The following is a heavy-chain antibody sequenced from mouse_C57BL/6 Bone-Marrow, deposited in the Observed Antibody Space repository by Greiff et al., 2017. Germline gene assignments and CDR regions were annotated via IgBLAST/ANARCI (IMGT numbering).Heavy chain of an antibody. CDR1: GYTFTSYW. V-gene: IGHV1-55*01. D-gene: IGHD1-1*01. CDR3: ARPLHYYGSSHYYAMDY. Sequence: QVQLQQPGAELVKPGASVKMSCKASGYTFTSYWITWVKQRPGQGLEWIGDIYPGSGSTNYNEKFKSKATLTVDTSSSTAYMQLSSLTSEDSAVYYCARPLHYYGSSHYYAMDYWGQGTSVTVSS. CDR2: IYPGSGST. J-gene: IGHJ4*01.